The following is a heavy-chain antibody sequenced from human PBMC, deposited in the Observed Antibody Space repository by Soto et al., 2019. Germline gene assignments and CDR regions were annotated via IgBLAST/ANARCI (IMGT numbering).Heavy chain of an antibody. CDR3: ERELTEPGIAAAGDDYFDI. Sequence: QVTLKASVPVLVKPTETLTLTCPVSGFSTSNARMGVSWIRQPPWQALEGLATIFTNNEKSYSTSLKSRLTSSKDTPKSQVVLTMTNIDHQDTATCYCERELTEPGIAAAGDDYFDIWGQGKMVTLTS. CDR1: GFSTSNARMG. CDR2: IFTNNEK. J-gene: IGHJ3*02. V-gene: IGHV2-26*01. D-gene: IGHD6-13*01.